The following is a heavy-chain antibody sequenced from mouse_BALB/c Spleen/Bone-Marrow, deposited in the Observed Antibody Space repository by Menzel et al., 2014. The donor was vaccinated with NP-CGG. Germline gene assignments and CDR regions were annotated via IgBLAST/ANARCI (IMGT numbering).Heavy chain of an antibody. V-gene: IGHV14-3*02. CDR3: TRGEDY. J-gene: IGHJ2*01. CDR2: IDPANGNT. Sequence: VQLQQPGAELVKPGASVKLSCTGSGFNIKDTFMHWVKQRPEQGLEWIGRIDPANGNTKYDLKFQGKATITADTSSNTAYLHLTSLTSEDTAVYYCTRGEDYWGQGTTLAVSS. CDR1: GFNIKDTF.